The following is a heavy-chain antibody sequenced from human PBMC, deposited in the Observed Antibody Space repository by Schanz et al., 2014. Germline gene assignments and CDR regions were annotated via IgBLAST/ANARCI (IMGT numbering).Heavy chain of an antibody. CDR2: ITTGGNT. CDR1: GFNVSKSY. D-gene: IGHD6-13*01. Sequence: VQLVESGGGVVQPGRSLRLSCAASGFNVSKSYVSWVRQAPGKGLEWVSSITTGGNTYYRDSVKGRFTISRDNSLNTLYLQMNSLRAEDTAVYYCAKGIYTSSWSFDYWGQGTLITVSS. J-gene: IGHJ4*02. V-gene: IGHV3-66*01. CDR3: AKGIYTSSWSFDY.